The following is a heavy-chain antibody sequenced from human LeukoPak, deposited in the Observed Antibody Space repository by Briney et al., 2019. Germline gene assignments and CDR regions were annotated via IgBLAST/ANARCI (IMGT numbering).Heavy chain of an antibody. CDR1: GGTFSSYA. Sequence: EASVKVSCKASGGTFSSYAISWVRQAPGQGLEWMGGIIPIFGTANYAQKFQGRVTITADKSASTAYMEPSSLRSEDTAVYYCARGGSYYDSSGYYYGTFDYWGQGTLVTVSS. CDR3: ARGGSYYDSSGYYYGTFDY. CDR2: IIPIFGTA. D-gene: IGHD3-22*01. V-gene: IGHV1-69*06. J-gene: IGHJ4*02.